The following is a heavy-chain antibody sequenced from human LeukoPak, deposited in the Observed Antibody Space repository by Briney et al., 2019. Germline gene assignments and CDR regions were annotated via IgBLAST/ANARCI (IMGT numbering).Heavy chain of an antibody. CDR2: ISHSGTA. CDR1: GGSMNPYY. CDR3: ARGHDFYGSGRQSWLDP. D-gene: IGHD3-10*01. Sequence: PSETLSLTCTVSGGSMNPYYWHWIRQPPGKGLEWIGYISHSGTANYSPSLNSRGAISVDASKKQFSLRLSSVTAADSAVYYCARGHDFYGSGRQSWLDPWGQGTLVTVSS. J-gene: IGHJ5*02. V-gene: IGHV4-59*01.